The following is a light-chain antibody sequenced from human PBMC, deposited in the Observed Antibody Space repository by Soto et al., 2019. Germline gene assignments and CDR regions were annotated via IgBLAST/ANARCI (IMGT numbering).Light chain of an antibody. CDR3: QQRSNWPPLT. V-gene: IGKV3-11*01. CDR1: QNINRY. J-gene: IGKJ4*01. CDR2: DAS. Sequence: EIVLTQSPATLSLSPGGRATLSCRASQNINRYLAWYHQKPGQPPRLLIYDASTRATGIPARFSGSGSGTDFTLTISSLEPEDFAVYYCQQRSNWPPLTFGGGTKVDIK.